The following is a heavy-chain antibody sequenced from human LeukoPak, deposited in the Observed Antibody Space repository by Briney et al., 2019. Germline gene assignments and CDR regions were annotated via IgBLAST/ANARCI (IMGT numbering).Heavy chain of an antibody. Sequence: PGGSLRLSCAASGFTFSSYAMSWVRQAPGKGLEWVSAISGSGGSTYYADSVKGRFTISRDNSKNTLYLHMNSLRAEDTAVYYCAKSYGSGIYYYYMDVWGKGTTVTVSS. CDR2: ISGSGGST. CDR3: AKSYGSGIYYYYMDV. J-gene: IGHJ6*03. D-gene: IGHD3-10*01. CDR1: GFTFSSYA. V-gene: IGHV3-23*01.